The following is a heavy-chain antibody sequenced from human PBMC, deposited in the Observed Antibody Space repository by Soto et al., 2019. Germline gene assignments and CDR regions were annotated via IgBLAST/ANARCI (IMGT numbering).Heavy chain of an antibody. V-gene: IGHV4-59*01. CDR2: IYYSGST. CDR3: ARDVVVVAATRAQRFYYYYMDV. CDR1: GGSISSYY. J-gene: IGHJ6*03. D-gene: IGHD2-15*01. Sequence: SETLSLTCTVSGGSISSYYWSWIRQPPGKGLEWIGYIYYSGSTNYNPSLKSRVTISVDTSKNQFSLKLSSVTAADTAVYYCARDVVVVAATRAQRFYYYYMDVWGKGTTVTVSS.